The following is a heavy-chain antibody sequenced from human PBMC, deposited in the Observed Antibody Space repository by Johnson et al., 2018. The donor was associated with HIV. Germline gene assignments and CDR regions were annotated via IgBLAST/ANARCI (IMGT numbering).Heavy chain of an antibody. CDR3: ASNPRWTYDGFDI. D-gene: IGHD3/OR15-3a*01. Sequence: VQLVESGGGFVQPGGSLRLSCAASEFIFSAYAMPWVRRAPGKGLEWVSGFSASGVTTDSADSVTGRFTISRDNSKNTLYLQLNSLRVEDTAVYYCASNPRWTYDGFDIWGQGTMVTVSS. V-gene: IGHV3-23*04. CDR1: EFIFSAYA. J-gene: IGHJ3*02. CDR2: FSASGVTT.